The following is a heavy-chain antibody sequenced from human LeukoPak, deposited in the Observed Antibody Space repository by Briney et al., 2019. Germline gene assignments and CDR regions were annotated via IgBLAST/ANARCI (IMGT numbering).Heavy chain of an antibody. J-gene: IGHJ6*04. D-gene: IGHD3-16*01. CDR2: IYPGDSDT. V-gene: IGHV5-51*01. CDR1: GYSFTSYW. Sequence: KDGEPLNTSGKGSGYSFTSYWIGWVRQLPGKGLGWMGIIYPGDSDTRSSPSFRGQVTVSADKSISPAYLQGSSLDASDTAMYYPAIDPVSGMDVWGKGTPVTVSS. CDR3: AIDPVSGMDV.